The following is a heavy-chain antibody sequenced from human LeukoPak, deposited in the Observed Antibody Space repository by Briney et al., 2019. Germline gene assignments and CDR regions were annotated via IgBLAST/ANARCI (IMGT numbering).Heavy chain of an antibody. V-gene: IGHV4-34*01. D-gene: IGHD3-22*01. CDR3: ARDDSSGYSRYFDL. CDR1: GGSFSGYY. J-gene: IGHJ2*01. CDR2: INHSGST. Sequence: SETLSLTCAVYGGSFSGYYWSWIRQPPGKGPEWVGEINHSGSTNYNPSLKSRVTISVDTSKNQFSLKLSSVTAADTAVYYCARDDSSGYSRYFDLWGRGTLVTVSS.